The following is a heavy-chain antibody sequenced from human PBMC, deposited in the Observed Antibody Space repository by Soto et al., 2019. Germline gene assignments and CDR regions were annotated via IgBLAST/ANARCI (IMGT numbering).Heavy chain of an antibody. CDR3: AKCGESSGCDY. J-gene: IGHJ4*02. V-gene: IGHV3-11*06. CDR1: GFTFSDYY. D-gene: IGHD6-19*01. CDR2: ISSSSSYT. Sequence: QVQLVESGGGLVKPGGSLRLCCAASGFTFSDYYMSWIRQAPGKGLEWVSYISSSSSYTNYADSVKGRFTISRDNAKNSLYLQMNSLRAEDTAVYYCAKCGESSGCDYWGQGTLVTVSS.